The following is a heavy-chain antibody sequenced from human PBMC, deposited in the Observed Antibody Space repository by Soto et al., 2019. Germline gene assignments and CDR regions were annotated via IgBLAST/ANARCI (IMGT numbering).Heavy chain of an antibody. J-gene: IGHJ5*02. CDR2: IYYSGST. CDR1: GGSISSGGYY. V-gene: IGHV4-31*03. Sequence: SETLSLTCTVSGGSISSGGYYWSWIRQHPGKGLEWIGYIYYSGSTYYNPSLKSRVTISVDTSKNQFSLKLSSVTAADTAVYYCARATYGDSIWFDPWGQGTLVTVSS. D-gene: IGHD4-17*01. CDR3: ARATYGDSIWFDP.